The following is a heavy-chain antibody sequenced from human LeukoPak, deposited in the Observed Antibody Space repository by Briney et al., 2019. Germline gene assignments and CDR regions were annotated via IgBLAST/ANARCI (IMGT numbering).Heavy chain of an antibody. CDR1: GYTFTGYY. V-gene: IGHV1-2*02. CDR2: INPNSGGT. Sequence: ASVKVSCKASGYTFTGYYMHWVRQAPGQGLEWMGWINPNSGGTNYAQKFQGRVTMTRDTSISTAYMELSRLRSDDTAVYYCARGRYSSSHHATFDYWGQGTLVTVSS. D-gene: IGHD6-6*01. J-gene: IGHJ4*02. CDR3: ARGRYSSSHHATFDY.